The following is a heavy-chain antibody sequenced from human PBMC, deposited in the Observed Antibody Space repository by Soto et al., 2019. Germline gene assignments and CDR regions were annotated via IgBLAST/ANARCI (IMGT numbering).Heavy chain of an antibody. Sequence: SSETLSLTCTVSGGSISSSNYYWGWIRQPPGKGLEWIGSIYYSGSTCYNPSLKSRVTISVDTSKNQFSLKLSSVTAADTAVYYCATQEVGGSYVYTFDPWGQGTLVTVSS. CDR1: GGSISSSNYY. CDR3: ATQEVGGSYVYTFDP. J-gene: IGHJ5*02. CDR2: IYYSGST. D-gene: IGHD1-26*01. V-gene: IGHV4-39*01.